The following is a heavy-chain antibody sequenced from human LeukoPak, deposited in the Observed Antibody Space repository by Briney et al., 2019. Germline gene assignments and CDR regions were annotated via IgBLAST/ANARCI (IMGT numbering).Heavy chain of an antibody. J-gene: IGHJ4*02. CDR3: VKGYYDSKI. CDR2: ISSNGGST. Sequence: GGSLRLSCSASGFTFNSYAMHWVRQATGKGLEYVSTISSNGGSTYYADSVKGRFTISRDNSKNTLSLQMSSLRAEDTAVYYCVKGYYDSKIWGQGTLVTVSS. CDR1: GFTFNSYA. V-gene: IGHV3-64D*09. D-gene: IGHD3-22*01.